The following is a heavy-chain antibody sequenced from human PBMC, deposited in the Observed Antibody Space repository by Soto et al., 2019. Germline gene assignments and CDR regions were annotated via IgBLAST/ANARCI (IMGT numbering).Heavy chain of an antibody. D-gene: IGHD1-20*01. Sequence: PSQTLSLTCAISGDSVSINSAACNLIRQSPSRGLEWLGRTYYRSKWYNDYAVSVKSRITINPDTSKNQFSLQLNSVTPEDTAVYYCAREITGIRPDGMDVWGQGTTVTVSS. CDR3: AREITGIRPDGMDV. J-gene: IGHJ6*02. CDR2: TYYRSKWYN. V-gene: IGHV6-1*01. CDR1: GDSVSINSAA.